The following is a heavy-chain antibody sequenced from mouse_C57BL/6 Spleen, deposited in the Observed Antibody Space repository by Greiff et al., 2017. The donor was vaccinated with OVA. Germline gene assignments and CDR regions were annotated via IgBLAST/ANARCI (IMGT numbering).Heavy chain of an antibody. CDR3: TASYYYGRTADY. Sequence: VQLQQSGAELVRPGASVKLSCTASGFNIKDDYMHWVKQRPEQGLEWIGWIDPENGDTEYASKFQGKATITAGTSSNTAYLQLSSLTSEDTAVYYCTASYYYGRTADYWGQGTTLTVSS. D-gene: IGHD1-1*01. CDR2: IDPENGDT. J-gene: IGHJ2*01. CDR1: GFNIKDDY. V-gene: IGHV14-4*01.